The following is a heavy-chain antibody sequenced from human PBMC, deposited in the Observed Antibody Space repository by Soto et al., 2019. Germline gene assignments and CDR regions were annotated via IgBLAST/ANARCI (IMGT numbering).Heavy chain of an antibody. CDR1: GYTFTSYD. J-gene: IGHJ6*02. CDR3: ARAEAWNLYYYDFWSAFKGTPNYYYGMDV. V-gene: IGHV1-8*01. D-gene: IGHD3-3*01. Sequence: ASVKVSCKASGYTFTSYDINWVRQATGQGLEWMGWMNPNSGNTGYAQKFQGRVTMTRNTYISTAYMELSSLRSEDTAVYYCARAEAWNLYYYDFWSAFKGTPNYYYGMDVWGQGTTVTVSS. CDR2: MNPNSGNT.